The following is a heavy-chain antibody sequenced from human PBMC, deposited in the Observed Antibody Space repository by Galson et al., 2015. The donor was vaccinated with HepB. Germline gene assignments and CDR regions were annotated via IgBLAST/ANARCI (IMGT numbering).Heavy chain of an antibody. CDR3: ARVRFRGVPNIKYYFDF. D-gene: IGHD2-8*01. Sequence: CAISGDSVSSNSATWNWIRQSPSRGLEWLGRTHYRSKWYKEYADSVKSRITINPDTSKNQFSLQLSSVTPDDTAVYYCARVRFRGVPNIKYYFDFWGQGILVTVSS. V-gene: IGHV6-1*01. CDR1: GDSVSSNSAT. J-gene: IGHJ4*02. CDR2: THYRSKWYK.